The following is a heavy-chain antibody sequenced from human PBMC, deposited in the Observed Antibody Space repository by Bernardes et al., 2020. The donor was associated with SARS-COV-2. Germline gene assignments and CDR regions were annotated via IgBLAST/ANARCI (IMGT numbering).Heavy chain of an antibody. CDR3: ARDNSWMLDN. CDR2: IKQDGSQK. Sequence: GGSLRLSCAASGFTFSNYWMAWVRQAPGKGLEWVANIKQDGSQKVYVDSVKGRFTISRDNAENSLYLQMNSLRAEDSAVYYCARDNSWMLDNWGPGTLVTVSS. CDR1: GFTFSNYW. D-gene: IGHD5-12*01. J-gene: IGHJ4*02. V-gene: IGHV3-7*03.